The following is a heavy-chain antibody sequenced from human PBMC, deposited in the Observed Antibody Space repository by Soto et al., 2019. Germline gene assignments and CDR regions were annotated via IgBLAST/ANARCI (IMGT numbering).Heavy chain of an antibody. D-gene: IGHD1-20*01. CDR3: ARRAITATTKWGAFDV. J-gene: IGHJ3*01. CDR2: ISPGADVS. Sequence: EVQLLECGGGLVQPGGSLRLSCAASEFTFSSFVMNWVRQAPGKGLEWVSTISPGADVSHYTDSVKGRFTISRDNSRRTLHLQMDSLRVEDAAVYFCARRAITATTKWGAFDVWGQGTAVTVSS. V-gene: IGHV3-23*01. CDR1: EFTFSSFV.